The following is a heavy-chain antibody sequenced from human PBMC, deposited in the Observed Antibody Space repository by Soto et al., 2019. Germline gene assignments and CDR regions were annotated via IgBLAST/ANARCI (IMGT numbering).Heavy chain of an antibody. V-gene: IGHV3-30*03. CDR1: GFTFSSYG. D-gene: IGHD3-10*01. Sequence: QVQLVESGGDVVQPGRSLRLSCAASGFTFSSYGMHWVRQAPGKGLEWVAVISYDGSVKYYADSVKGRFTISRDNSKNTLYLQMNCLRAEDTAVYYCAGEVASGYWGQGTLVTVSS. CDR3: AGEVASGY. CDR2: ISYDGSVK. J-gene: IGHJ4*02.